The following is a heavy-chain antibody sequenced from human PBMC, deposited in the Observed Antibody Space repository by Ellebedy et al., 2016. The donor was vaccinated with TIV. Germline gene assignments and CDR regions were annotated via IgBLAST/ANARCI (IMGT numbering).Heavy chain of an antibody. CDR1: GFTFSSYA. D-gene: IGHD3-16*01. J-gene: IGHJ4*02. CDR3: APGGTTKVKKGFAY. V-gene: IGHV3-30*03. Sequence: PGGSLRLSCAASGFTFSSYAMSWVRQAPGKGLEWVANISNDGRSKKHGDSVRGRFTISRDNSKTTLYLQMDSLRDDDTAVYYCAPGGTTKVKKGFAYWGQGTVVTVSS. CDR2: ISNDGRSK.